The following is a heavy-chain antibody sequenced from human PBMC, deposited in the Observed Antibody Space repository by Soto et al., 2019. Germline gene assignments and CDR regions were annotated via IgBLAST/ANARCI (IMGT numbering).Heavy chain of an antibody. CDR2: ISYDGSNK. CDR3: AKALGYIVVVTPDAFDI. J-gene: IGHJ3*02. CDR1: GFTFSSYG. V-gene: IGHV3-30*18. D-gene: IGHD2-21*02. Sequence: GGSLRLSCAASGFTFSSYGMHWVRQAPGKGLEWVAVISYDGSNKYYADSVKGRFTISRDNSKNTLYLQMNSLRAEDTAVYYCAKALGYIVVVTPDAFDIWVQGTMVTVSS.